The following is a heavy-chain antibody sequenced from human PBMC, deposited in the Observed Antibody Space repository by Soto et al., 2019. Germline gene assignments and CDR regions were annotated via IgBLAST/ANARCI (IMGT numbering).Heavy chain of an antibody. Sequence: ASVKVSCKASGYTFIGYYMHWVRQAPGQGLEWMGWINPNSGGTNYAQKFQGWVTMTRDTSISTAYMELSRLRSDDTAVYYCAREFRPENSSWADMDVWGKGTTVTVSS. CDR2: INPNSGGT. CDR1: GYTFIGYY. CDR3: AREFRPENSSWADMDV. V-gene: IGHV1-2*04. D-gene: IGHD6-6*01. J-gene: IGHJ6*03.